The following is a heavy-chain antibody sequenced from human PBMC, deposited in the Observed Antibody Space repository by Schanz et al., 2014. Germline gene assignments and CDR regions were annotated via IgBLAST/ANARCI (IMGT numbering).Heavy chain of an antibody. CDR3: LAPDYGMDV. CDR1: GITFSSHS. V-gene: IGHV3-48*01. CDR2: ITYNGGTI. J-gene: IGHJ6*02. Sequence: EVHLVESGGGLVQPGGSLRLSCAASGITFSSHSFNWVRQAPGKGLEWISYITYNGGTIYYADSVKGRFTISRDNSKNTLYLQMNSLRPEDTAVYYCLAPDYGMDVWGQGTTVTVSS.